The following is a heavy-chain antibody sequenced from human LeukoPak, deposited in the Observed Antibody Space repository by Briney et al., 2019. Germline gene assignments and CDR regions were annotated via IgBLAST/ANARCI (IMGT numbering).Heavy chain of an antibody. V-gene: IGHV3-23*01. CDR1: GFTFTSYG. D-gene: IGHD3-10*01. CDR3: ARVLNYGSGSYSSFLGAFDI. Sequence: QPGGTLRLSCAASGFTFTSYGMSWVRQAPGKGLEWVSGISGSGGSTYYADSVKGRFTISRDNSKNTLYLQMNSLRAEDTAVYYCARVLNYGSGSYSSFLGAFDIWGQGTMVTVSS. CDR2: ISGSGGST. J-gene: IGHJ3*02.